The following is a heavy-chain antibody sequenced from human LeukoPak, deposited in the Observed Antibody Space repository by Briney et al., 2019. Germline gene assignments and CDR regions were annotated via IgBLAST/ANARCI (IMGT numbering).Heavy chain of an antibody. Sequence: GGSLRLSCAASGFTFSSYWMHWVRQAPGKGLVWVSRINSDGSSTSYADSVKGRFTISRDNAKNSLYLQMNSLRAEDTAVYYCARDHYGDYEMDVWGQGTTVTVSS. V-gene: IGHV3-74*01. CDR2: INSDGSST. D-gene: IGHD4-17*01. CDR3: ARDHYGDYEMDV. J-gene: IGHJ6*02. CDR1: GFTFSSYW.